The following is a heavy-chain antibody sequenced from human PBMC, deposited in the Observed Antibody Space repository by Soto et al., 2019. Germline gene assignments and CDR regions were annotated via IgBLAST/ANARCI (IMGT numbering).Heavy chain of an antibody. J-gene: IGHJ6*02. CDR3: ARDSGTKSYYYGMDV. Sequence: GWSLRLCCAASGFTVRIYSMTVVRQAPGKGLEWVSSISSSSSYIYYADSVRGRFTISRDNAKNSLYLQMNSLRAEDTAVYYCARDSGTKSYYYGMDVWGQGTTVTVSS. D-gene: IGHD1-7*01. CDR1: GFTVRIYS. V-gene: IGHV3-21*01. CDR2: ISSSSSYI.